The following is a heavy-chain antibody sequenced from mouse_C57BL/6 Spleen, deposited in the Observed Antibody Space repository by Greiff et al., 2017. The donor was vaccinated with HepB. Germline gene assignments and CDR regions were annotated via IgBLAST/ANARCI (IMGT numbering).Heavy chain of an antibody. CDR3: LYYYGSSYYYAMDY. CDR2: IDPEDGDT. D-gene: IGHD1-1*01. Sequence: QQSGAELVRPGASVKLSCTASGFNIKDYYMHWVKQRPEQGLEWIGRIDPEDGDTEYAPKFQGKATMTADTSSNTAYLQLSSLTSEDTAVYYCLYYYGSSYYYAMDYWGQGTSVTVSS. CDR1: GFNIKDYY. J-gene: IGHJ4*01. V-gene: IGHV14-1*01.